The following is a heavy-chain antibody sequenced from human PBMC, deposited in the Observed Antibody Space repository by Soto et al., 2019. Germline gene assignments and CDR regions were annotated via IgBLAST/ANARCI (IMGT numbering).Heavy chain of an antibody. D-gene: IGHD3-3*01. V-gene: IGHV2-5*02. J-gene: IGHJ4*02. CDR2: IYWDDDK. CDR1: GFSLTTSAVG. CDR3: AHRVLRTVFGLVTTTAIYFDF. Sequence: QITLKESGPTVVKPTETLTLTCTFSGFSLTTSAVGVGWVRQSPGKAPEWLALIYWDDDKRYSTSLKSRLTITKDTSKNQVVLTMANVDPADTATYYCAHRVLRTVFGLVTTTAIYFDFWGQGTPVVVSS.